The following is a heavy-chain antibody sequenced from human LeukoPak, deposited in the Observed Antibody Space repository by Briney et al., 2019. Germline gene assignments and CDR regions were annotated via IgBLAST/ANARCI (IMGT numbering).Heavy chain of an antibody. CDR3: ARWDTGPGDY. V-gene: IGHV3-21*01. Sequence: GGSLRLSCAASGFTFSSYSMTWVRQAPGKGLEWVSSISSSSSYIYYADSVKGRFTISRDNAKNSLYLQTNSLRAEDTAVYYCARWDTGPGDYWGQGTLVTVSS. D-gene: IGHD5-18*01. J-gene: IGHJ4*02. CDR1: GFTFSSYS. CDR2: ISSSSSYI.